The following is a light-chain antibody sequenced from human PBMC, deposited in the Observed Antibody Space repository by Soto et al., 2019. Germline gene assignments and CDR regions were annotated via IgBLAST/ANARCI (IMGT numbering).Light chain of an antibody. Sequence: QSALSQPRSVSGSPGQSVTLSCTGTSSDVGGYNYVTWYQQYPGKAPKVMIYDVKTRPSGVPDRFSGSKSGNTASLTISGLLAEDEADYYCCSYAGDYTFVFGTGTKLTVL. CDR3: CSYAGDYTFV. CDR1: SSDVGGYNY. J-gene: IGLJ1*01. V-gene: IGLV2-11*01. CDR2: DVK.